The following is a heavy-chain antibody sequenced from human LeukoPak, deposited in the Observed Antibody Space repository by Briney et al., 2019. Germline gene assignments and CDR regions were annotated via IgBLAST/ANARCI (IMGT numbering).Heavy chain of an antibody. Sequence: ASVKVSCKVSGYTLTELSMHWVRQAPGRGLEWMGGFDPEDGETIYAQKFQGRVTMTEDTSTDTAYMELSSLRSEDTAMYYCATGRLGSGGGYDWVFDYWGQGTLVTVSS. CDR3: ATGRLGSGGGYDWVFDY. D-gene: IGHD5-12*01. V-gene: IGHV1-24*01. J-gene: IGHJ4*02. CDR2: FDPEDGET. CDR1: GYTLTELS.